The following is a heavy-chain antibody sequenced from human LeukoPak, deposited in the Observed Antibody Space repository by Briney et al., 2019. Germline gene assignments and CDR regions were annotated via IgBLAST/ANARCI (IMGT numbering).Heavy chain of an antibody. CDR3: ARDRRVRGVGIDY. V-gene: IGHV4-59*01. CDR2: IYHSGST. J-gene: IGHJ4*02. Sequence: SETLSLTCTVSGGSISSYYWSWIRQPPGKGLEWIGYIYHSGSTNYNPSLKSRVTISVDTSKNQFSLKLSSVTAADTAVYYCARDRRVRGVGIDYWGQGTLVTVSS. CDR1: GGSISSYY. D-gene: IGHD3-10*01.